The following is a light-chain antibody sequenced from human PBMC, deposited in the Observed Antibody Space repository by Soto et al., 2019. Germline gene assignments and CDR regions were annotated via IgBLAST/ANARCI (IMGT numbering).Light chain of an antibody. CDR3: QQYNSYSCT. Sequence: DIQMTQSPSTLSASVGDRVTITCRASQSISSWLAWYQQKPGKAPKLLIDKASSLESGVPSRFSGSGSGTEFTLTISSLQPHDFATYFCQQYNSYSCTFGQGTKLEIK. V-gene: IGKV1-5*03. J-gene: IGKJ2*02. CDR2: KAS. CDR1: QSISSW.